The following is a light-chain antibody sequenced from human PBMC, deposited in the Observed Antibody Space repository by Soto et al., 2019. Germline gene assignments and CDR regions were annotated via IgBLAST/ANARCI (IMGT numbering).Light chain of an antibody. CDR3: QQYRGA. V-gene: IGKV1-5*01. CDR2: DAA. CDR1: QSINRW. J-gene: IGKJ1*01. Sequence: DIQMTQSPSTLSASVGDRVTITCRASQSINRWLAWYQQKPAKAPKLLIYDAATLESGVPSRFSGSGSGTDFTLTISSLQPDDSATYFCQQYRGAFGQGTKVEIK.